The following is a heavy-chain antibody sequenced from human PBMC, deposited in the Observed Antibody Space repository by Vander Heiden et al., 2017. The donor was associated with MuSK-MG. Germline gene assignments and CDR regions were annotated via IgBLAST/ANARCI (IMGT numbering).Heavy chain of an antibody. D-gene: IGHD4-17*01. Sequence: QVQLQQRGAGLLKPSETLSLTCDVYGGSFGGYYWSWIRQPPGKGLEWIGEINHSGSTNHNSSLKGRVTISVDTSRNQFSLNVSAVTAADTAVYYCARIWGYGGSSRYFDLWGRGTLVTVSS. J-gene: IGHJ2*01. CDR2: INHSGST. V-gene: IGHV4-34*01. CDR3: ARIWGYGGSSRYFDL. CDR1: GGSFGGYY.